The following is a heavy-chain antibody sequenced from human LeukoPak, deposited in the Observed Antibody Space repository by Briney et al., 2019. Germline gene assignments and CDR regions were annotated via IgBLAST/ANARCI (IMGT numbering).Heavy chain of an antibody. D-gene: IGHD2-2*01. Sequence: GGSLRLSCAASGFALSSTAMSWVRQAPGKGLEWVSTIAISDGKTYYADSVKGRFSISRDNSKNTLYLQMNSLRAEDTAVYYCAKLGTSDDYWGRGTLVTVSS. CDR3: AKLGTSDDY. J-gene: IGHJ4*02. CDR2: IAISDGKT. CDR1: GFALSSTA. V-gene: IGHV3-23*01.